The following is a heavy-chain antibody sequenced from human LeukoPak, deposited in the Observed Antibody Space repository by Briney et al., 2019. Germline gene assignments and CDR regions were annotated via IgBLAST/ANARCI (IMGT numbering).Heavy chain of an antibody. J-gene: IGHJ4*02. CDR3: AKDLYYDSRGPFDY. CDR1: GFTFSSYA. D-gene: IGHD3-22*01. CDR2: ISFDGSNK. Sequence: GGSLRLSCAASGFTFSSYAMHWVRQAPGKGLEWVAVISFDGSNKYYADSVKGRFTISRDNSKNTLYLQMNSLRAEDTAVYYCAKDLYYDSRGPFDYWGQGTLVTVSS. V-gene: IGHV3-30*04.